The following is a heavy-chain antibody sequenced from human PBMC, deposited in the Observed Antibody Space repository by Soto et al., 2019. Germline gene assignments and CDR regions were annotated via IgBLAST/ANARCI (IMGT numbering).Heavy chain of an antibody. Sequence: SVKVSCKASGGTFSSYAISWVRQAPGQGLEWMGGIIPIFGTANYAQKFQGRVTITADESTSTAYMELSSLRSEDTAVYYCARSWDIVVVVAAMTFDPWGQGTLVTVSS. CDR3: ARSWDIVVVVAAMTFDP. CDR1: GGTFSSYA. CDR2: IIPIFGTA. V-gene: IGHV1-69*13. J-gene: IGHJ5*02. D-gene: IGHD2-15*01.